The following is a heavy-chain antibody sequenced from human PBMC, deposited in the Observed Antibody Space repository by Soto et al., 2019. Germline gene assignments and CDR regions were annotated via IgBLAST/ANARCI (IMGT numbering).Heavy chain of an antibody. CDR2: IIPIFGTA. V-gene: IGHV1-69*06. J-gene: IGHJ4*02. CDR3: ARSDGGYYDSSGYFNLDY. D-gene: IGHD3-22*01. CDR1: GGTFSSYA. Sequence: GASVKVSCKASGGTFSSYAISWVRQAPGQGLEWMGGIIPIFGTANYAQKFQGRVTITADKSTSTAYMELSSLRSEDTAVYYCARSDGGYYDSSGYFNLDYWGQGALVTVSS.